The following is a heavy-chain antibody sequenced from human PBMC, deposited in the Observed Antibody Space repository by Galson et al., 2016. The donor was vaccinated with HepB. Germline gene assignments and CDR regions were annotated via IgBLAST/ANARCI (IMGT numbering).Heavy chain of an antibody. V-gene: IGHV3-33*06. CDR3: AKSKGGVWSYYFDY. CDR2: IWTDGSNK. CDR1: AFTFSNYG. J-gene: IGHJ4*02. Sequence: SLRLSCAASAFTFSNYGMHWVRQAPGKGLEWVAGIWTDGSNKYYGDSVKGRFTISRDNSKNTLYLLMNSLRAEDTAVYYCAKSKGGVWSYYFDYWGQGTLVTVSS. D-gene: IGHD6-19*01.